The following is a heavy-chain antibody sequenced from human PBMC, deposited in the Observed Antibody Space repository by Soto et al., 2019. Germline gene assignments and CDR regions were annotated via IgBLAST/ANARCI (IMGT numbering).Heavy chain of an antibody. CDR2: INGGSGDT. J-gene: IGHJ4*02. V-gene: IGHV1-3*01. CDR3: ARGTNPTSFTPDY. D-gene: IGHD2-15*01. Sequence: QVQLVQSGAEVKKPGAAVKVSCRASGYTLGSYSMHWVRQAPGQRLEWMGCINGGSGDTRSSQNFQDRVTIFRDTSANTDYMELSRLTSEDSAVYYCARGTNPTSFTPDYWGQGTLVTVSS. CDR1: GYTLGSYS.